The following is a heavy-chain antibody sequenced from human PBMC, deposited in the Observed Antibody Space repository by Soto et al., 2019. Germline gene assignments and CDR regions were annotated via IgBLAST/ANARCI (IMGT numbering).Heavy chain of an antibody. Sequence: ASVKVSCKASGYTFTSYGISWVRQAPGQGLEWMGWISAYNGNTNYAQKLQGRVTMTTDTPTSTAYMELRSLRSDDTAVYYCAITDDGSRWYYDFHYWGQGTLVTVSS. J-gene: IGHJ4*02. CDR3: AITDDGSRWYYDFHY. D-gene: IGHD6-13*01. CDR2: ISAYNGNT. CDR1: GYTFTSYG. V-gene: IGHV1-18*01.